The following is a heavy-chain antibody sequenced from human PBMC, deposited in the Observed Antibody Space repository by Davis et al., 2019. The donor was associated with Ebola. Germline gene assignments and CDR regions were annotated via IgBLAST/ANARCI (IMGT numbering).Heavy chain of an antibody. Sequence: GESLKISCKGSGYTFSSYWIGWVRQMPGKGLEWMGIIYPGDSDTRYSPSFQGQVTISADKSISTAYLQWSSLKASDTAMYYCARRGSTPYYYYYGMDVWGQGTTVTVSS. J-gene: IGHJ6*02. D-gene: IGHD3-10*01. CDR3: ARRGSTPYYYYYGMDV. CDR2: IYPGDSDT. V-gene: IGHV5-51*01. CDR1: GYTFSSYW.